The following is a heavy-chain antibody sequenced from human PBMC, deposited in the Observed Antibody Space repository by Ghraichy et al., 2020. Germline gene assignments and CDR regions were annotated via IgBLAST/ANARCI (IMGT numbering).Heavy chain of an antibody. Sequence: SVKVSCKASGGTFSSYAISWVRQAPGQGLEWMGGIIPIFGIANYAQKFQGRVTITADKSTSTAYMELSSLRSEDTAVYYCARAVSELWFGGWFDPWGQGTLVTVSS. D-gene: IGHD3-10*01. J-gene: IGHJ5*02. CDR3: ARAVSELWFGGWFDP. CDR2: IIPIFGIA. V-gene: IGHV1-69*10. CDR1: GGTFSSYA.